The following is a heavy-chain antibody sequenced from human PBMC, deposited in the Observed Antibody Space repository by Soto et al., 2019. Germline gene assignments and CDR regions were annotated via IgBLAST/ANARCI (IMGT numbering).Heavy chain of an antibody. Sequence: GSLRLSCAASGFSFGNFAMNWVLQPPGKGLEWVSSVDYSGTYTFYAASVKGRFSISRDNSHNMVYLEMNSLRADDTAVYYCTKRSGGFSEFDYWGQGALVTVSS. CDR2: VDYSGTYT. V-gene: IGHV3-23*01. CDR1: GFSFGNFA. D-gene: IGHD5-12*01. CDR3: TKRSGGFSEFDY. J-gene: IGHJ4*02.